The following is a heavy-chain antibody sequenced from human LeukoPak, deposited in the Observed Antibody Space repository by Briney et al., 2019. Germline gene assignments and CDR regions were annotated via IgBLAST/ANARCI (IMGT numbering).Heavy chain of an antibody. CDR3: ARDSGWLSDQ. CDR1: GFTFSTSW. J-gene: IGHJ4*02. V-gene: IGHV3-7*01. Sequence: PGGSLRLSCAASGFTFSTSWMRWVRQAPGKGLEWVANIKQDGSEIYYVDSVKGRFAISRDNAKNSLSLQMNSLRAEDTAVYYCARDSGWLSDQWGQGTLVTVSS. CDR2: IKQDGSEI. D-gene: IGHD6-19*01.